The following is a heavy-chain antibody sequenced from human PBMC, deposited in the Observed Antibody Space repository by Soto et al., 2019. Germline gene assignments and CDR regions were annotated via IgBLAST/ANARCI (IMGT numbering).Heavy chain of an antibody. CDR3: ARDTEYCSSTSCPRDVFDI. J-gene: IGHJ3*02. Sequence: PSETLSLICTVSGGSVSSGSYYWSWIRQPPGKGLEWIGYIYYSGSTNYNPSLKSRVTISVDTSKNQFSLKLSSVTAADTAVYYCARDTEYCSSTSCPRDVFDIWGQGTMVTVSS. CDR1: GGSVSSGSYY. D-gene: IGHD2-2*01. CDR2: IYYSGST. V-gene: IGHV4-61*01.